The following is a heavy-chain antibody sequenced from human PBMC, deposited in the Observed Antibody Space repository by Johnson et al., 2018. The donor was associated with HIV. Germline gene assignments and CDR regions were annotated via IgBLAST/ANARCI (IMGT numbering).Heavy chain of an antibody. D-gene: IGHD6-13*01. V-gene: IGHV3-23*04. CDR2: IHGSADSST. CDR3: AKDQWSSSWTNDAFDF. Sequence: VQLVESGGGLGQPGGSLRLSCVVSGFTFNNYAMTWFRQSPGKGLEWVSTIHGSADSSTFYADSVKGRFIISRDNSKNTLYLQMNSLRAEDTAVYYCAKDQWSSSWTNDAFDFWGQGTMVTVSS. J-gene: IGHJ3*01. CDR1: GFTFNNYA.